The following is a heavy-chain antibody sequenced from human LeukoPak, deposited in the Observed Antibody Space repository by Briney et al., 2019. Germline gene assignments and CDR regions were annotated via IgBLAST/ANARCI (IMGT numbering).Heavy chain of an antibody. CDR3: ARGKTTVTTYFDY. J-gene: IGHJ4*02. Sequence: PGGSLRLSCAASGFTFSSYEMSWVRQAPGKGLEWVSSISSSSSYINYADSVKGRFTISRDNAKNSLYLQMNSLRAEDTAVYYCARGKTTVTTYFDYWGQGTLVTVSS. CDR1: GFTFSSYE. CDR2: ISSSSSYI. V-gene: IGHV3-21*01. D-gene: IGHD4-17*01.